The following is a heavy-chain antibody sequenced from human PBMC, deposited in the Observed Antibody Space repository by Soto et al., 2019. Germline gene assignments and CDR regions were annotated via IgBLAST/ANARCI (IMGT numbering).Heavy chain of an antibody. V-gene: IGHV3-33*01. CDR2: IWYDGSNK. CDR1: GFTFSSYG. CDR3: AREFRDTAMGIDY. D-gene: IGHD5-18*01. J-gene: IGHJ4*02. Sequence: GGSLRLSCAASGFTFSSYGMHWVRQAPGKGLEWVAVIWYDGSNKYYADSVKGRFTISRDNSKNTLYLQMNSLRAEDTAVYYCAREFRDTAMGIDYWGPGTLVTVSS.